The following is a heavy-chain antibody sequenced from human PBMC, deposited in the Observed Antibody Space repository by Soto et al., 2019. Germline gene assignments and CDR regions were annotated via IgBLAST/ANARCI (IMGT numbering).Heavy chain of an antibody. J-gene: IGHJ5*02. CDR2: IYHSGST. CDR3: ARDGDCSGGSCYPTLGWFDP. D-gene: IGHD2-15*01. CDR1: GGSISSSNW. Sequence: SETLSLTCAVSGGSISSSNWWSWVRQPPGKGLEWIGEIYHSGSTNYNPSLKSRVTISVDKSKNQFSLKLSSVTAADTAVYYCARDGDCSGGSCYPTLGWFDPWGQGTLVTVS. V-gene: IGHV4-4*02.